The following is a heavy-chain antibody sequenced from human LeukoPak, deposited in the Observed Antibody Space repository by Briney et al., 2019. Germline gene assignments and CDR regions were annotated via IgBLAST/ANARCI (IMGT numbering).Heavy chain of an antibody. Sequence: AGTLTLSCAASGFTFNNYAMTWVRQAPGKGLEWVSRITTTGATKYYADSVKGPFTISRVNLTTNMYFQMNSLRVEYTAIYYCAKDRAGYSYGTFEAWGQGALVTVSS. CDR2: ITTTGATK. D-gene: IGHD5-18*01. CDR1: GFTFNNYA. V-gene: IGHV3-23*01. J-gene: IGHJ4*02. CDR3: AKDRAGYSYGTFEA.